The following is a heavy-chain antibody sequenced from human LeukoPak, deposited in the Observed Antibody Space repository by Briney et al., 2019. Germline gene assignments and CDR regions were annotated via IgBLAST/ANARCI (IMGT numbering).Heavy chain of an antibody. V-gene: IGHV3-30*18. D-gene: IGHD3-22*01. CDR3: AKERQDYYDNRGYFDFDY. J-gene: IGHJ4*02. CDR1: GFTFNNYG. CDR2: ISSDGTNK. Sequence: GGSLRLSCAASGFTFNNYGMHWVRQAPGKGLEWVAIISSDGTNKYSADSVKGRFTISRDNSKNTLYLQMYSLRTEDTAVYYCAKERQDYYDNRGYFDFDYWGQGTLVTVSS.